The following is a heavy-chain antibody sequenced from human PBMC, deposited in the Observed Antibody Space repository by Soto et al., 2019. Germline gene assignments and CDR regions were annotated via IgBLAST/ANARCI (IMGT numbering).Heavy chain of an antibody. J-gene: IGHJ6*02. CDR3: ARGIRNYYGVDV. V-gene: IGHV3-74*01. Sequence: EVQLVESGGGLVQPGGSLRLSCVASGFTFSTYWMHWVRQAPRKGLVWVSRIKFDGSTTSYADSVKGRFTISRDNAKNKVYLQMNSLGGEDTGVYYCARGIRNYYGVDVWGQGTTVTVSS. CDR2: IKFDGSTT. CDR1: GFTFSTYW.